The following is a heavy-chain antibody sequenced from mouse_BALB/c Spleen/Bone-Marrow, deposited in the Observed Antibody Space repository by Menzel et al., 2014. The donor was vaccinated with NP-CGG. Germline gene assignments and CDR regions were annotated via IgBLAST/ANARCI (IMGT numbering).Heavy chain of an antibody. V-gene: IGHV1-15*01. Sequence: VNLVESGAELVRPGVSVTLSCKASGYTFTDYEMHWLKQTPVHGLEWIGAIDPETGGTAYNRKFKGRATLTTDKSSSTAYMELRSLTSEDSAVYYCTRLDSSGYGAYWGQGTLVTVSA. J-gene: IGHJ3*01. CDR1: GYTFTDYE. CDR2: IDPETGGT. CDR3: TRLDSSGYGAY. D-gene: IGHD3-2*01.